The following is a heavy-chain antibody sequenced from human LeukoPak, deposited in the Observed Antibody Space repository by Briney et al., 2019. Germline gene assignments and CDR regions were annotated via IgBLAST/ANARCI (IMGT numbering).Heavy chain of an antibody. J-gene: IGHJ3*02. CDR1: GGSMTNHY. CDR2: LSTSGTRGTT. V-gene: IGHV4-4*07. CDR3: ARSWSGGVTAADI. Sequence: SETLSLTCTVSGGSMTNHYWTWIRQPACRGLEWIGRLSTSGTRGTTAYNPSLKIRVAMSLDTSKNQFSLKMTSVTAADAAVYYCARSWSGGVTAADIWGQGTNVTVSS. D-gene: IGHD3-16*01.